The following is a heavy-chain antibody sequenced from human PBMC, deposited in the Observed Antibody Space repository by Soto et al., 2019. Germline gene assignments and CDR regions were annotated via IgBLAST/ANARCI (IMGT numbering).Heavy chain of an antibody. V-gene: IGHV4-59*01. CDR1: YG. J-gene: IGHJ4*02. D-gene: IGHD5-12*01. CDR2: IYYSGST. CDR3: ARGVEMATIGFDY. Sequence: YGGSWIRKPPGKGLEWIGYIYYSGSTNYNPSLKSRVTISVDTSKNQFSLKLSSVTAADTAVYYCARGVEMATIGFDYWGQGTLVTVSS.